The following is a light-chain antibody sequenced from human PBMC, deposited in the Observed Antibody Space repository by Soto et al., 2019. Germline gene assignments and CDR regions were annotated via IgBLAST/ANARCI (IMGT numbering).Light chain of an antibody. CDR3: QQSLSTPRT. Sequence: DIQMTQSPSSLSASVGDRVNMTCRASQSINTFINWYQRKPGKAPKFLIYAVSSLQRGVPSRFSGSGSGTDFTLTISSLQPEDFATYYCQQSLSTPRTFGQGTRLEIK. V-gene: IGKV1-39*01. J-gene: IGKJ2*01. CDR1: QSINTF. CDR2: AVS.